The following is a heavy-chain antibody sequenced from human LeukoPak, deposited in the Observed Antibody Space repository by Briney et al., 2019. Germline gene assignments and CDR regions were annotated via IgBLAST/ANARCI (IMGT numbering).Heavy chain of an antibody. CDR2: IYYSGST. J-gene: IGHJ4*02. D-gene: IGHD1-26*01. V-gene: IGHV4-39*01. Sequence: PSETLSLTCTVSGGSISSSSYYWGWIRQPPGKGLEWIGNIYYSGSTYYNPSLKSRVTISVDTSKNQFSLKLTFVTAADTAVYYCARQTRYWEPPGFDYWGQGTLVTVSS. CDR1: GGSISSSSYY. CDR3: ARQTRYWEPPGFDY.